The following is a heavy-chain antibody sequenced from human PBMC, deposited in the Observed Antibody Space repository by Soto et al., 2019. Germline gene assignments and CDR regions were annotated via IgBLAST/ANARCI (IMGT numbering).Heavy chain of an antibody. Sequence: QVQLVESGGGVVQPGRSLRLSCAASGFTFSSYAMHWVRQAPGKGLEWVAVISYDGSNKYYADSVKGRFTISRDNSKNTLYLQMTSLRAEDTAVYYCAYQPGGNYYYSRAPWGQGTLGTVSS. D-gene: IGHD3-22*01. CDR2: ISYDGSNK. CDR1: GFTFSSYA. CDR3: AYQPGGNYYYSRAP. J-gene: IGHJ4*02. V-gene: IGHV3-30-3*01.